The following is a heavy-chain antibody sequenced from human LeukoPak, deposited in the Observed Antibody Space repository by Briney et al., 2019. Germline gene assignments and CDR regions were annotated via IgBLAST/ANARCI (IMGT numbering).Heavy chain of an antibody. J-gene: IGHJ6*02. CDR3: ARGSGDFWSGYYTSYYYYGMDV. V-gene: IGHV4-34*01. CDR1: GGSFSGYY. Sequence: PSETLSLTCAVYGGSFSGYYWSWIRQPPGKGLEWIGEINHSGSTNYNPSLKSRVTISVDTSKNQFSLKLSSVTAADTAVYYCARGSGDFWSGYYTSYYYYGMDVWGQGTTVTVSS. CDR2: INHSGST. D-gene: IGHD3-3*01.